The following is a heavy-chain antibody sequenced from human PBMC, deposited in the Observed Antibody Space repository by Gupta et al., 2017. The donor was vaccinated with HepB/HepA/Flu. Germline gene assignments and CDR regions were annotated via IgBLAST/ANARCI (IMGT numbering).Heavy chain of an antibody. CDR3: ARIYCDSCYTGQWYFDL. J-gene: IGHJ2*01. D-gene: IGHD2-2*02. V-gene: IGHV3-7*01. Sequence: VESGRDLDQLGGELRLSCAACGFTLTTYSLRCVCQAPGKGLEWLANIKPDGSGKYYVDSVTGRFTISRDNGENSLYLQMDSLRAEDTALYYCARIYCDSCYTGQWYFDLWGRGTLVTVSS. CDR2: IKPDGSGK. CDR1: GFTLTTYS.